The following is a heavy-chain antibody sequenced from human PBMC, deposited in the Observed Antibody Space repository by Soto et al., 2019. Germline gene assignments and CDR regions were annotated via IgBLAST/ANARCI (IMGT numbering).Heavy chain of an antibody. CDR3: ARATVGTYYFDY. D-gene: IGHD3-16*01. Sequence: EVQLVESGGGLVQPGGSLRLSCAASGFTFSDHYMDWVRQAPGKGLEWVGRTRDKTNSYTTEYAASVKGRFTISRDDSKSSLYLQMNSLKTEDTAVYYWARATVGTYYFDYWGQGTLVTVSS. V-gene: IGHV3-72*01. J-gene: IGHJ4*02. CDR2: TRDKTNSYTT. CDR1: GFTFSDHY.